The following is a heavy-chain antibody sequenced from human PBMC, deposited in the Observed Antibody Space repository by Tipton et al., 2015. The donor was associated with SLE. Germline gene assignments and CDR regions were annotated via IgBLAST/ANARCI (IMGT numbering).Heavy chain of an antibody. D-gene: IGHD1-26*01. CDR2: TNPDGSSI. CDR3: ARDQRGAYGSDY. V-gene: IGHV3-7*01. Sequence: SLRLSCVTSGFTFSHSWMTWVRQAPGRGLEWVANTNPDGSSIYYVPSVRGRFTMSRDNAKSSLYLQLNSLRVEDTGMYYCARDQRGAYGSDYWGQGTLVTVSS. CDR1: GFTFSHSW. J-gene: IGHJ4*02.